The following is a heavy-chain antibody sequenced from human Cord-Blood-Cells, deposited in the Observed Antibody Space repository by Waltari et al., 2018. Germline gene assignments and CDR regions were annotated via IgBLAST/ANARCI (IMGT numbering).Heavy chain of an antibody. CDR1: GGTLSRYA. V-gene: IGHV1-69*06. Sequence: QVQLVQSGAEVKKPGSSVKVYCTASGGTLSRYAISWVRQAPGQGLEWMGGTSRSLGTANYAQKVQGRVTITADKSTSTAYMELSSLRSEDTAGYYCARDRGLDYSNSPSLWYFDLWGRGTLVTVSS. J-gene: IGHJ2*01. D-gene: IGHD4-4*01. CDR2: TSRSLGTA. CDR3: ARDRGLDYSNSPSLWYFDL.